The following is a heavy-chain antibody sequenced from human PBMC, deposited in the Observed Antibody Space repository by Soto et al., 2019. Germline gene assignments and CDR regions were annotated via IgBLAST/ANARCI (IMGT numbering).Heavy chain of an antibody. V-gene: IGHV4-59*11. Sequence: QVQLQESGPGLVKPSETLSLTCTVSGGSISGHYWTWIRQPPGKGLEWIGYIFYTGSTNYNPSPKSRVTISVDTSQHQCSLKLSSVTAADTAMYYCARVGCSGWSPDYWGPGTLVTVSS. D-gene: IGHD6-19*01. CDR1: GGSISGHY. CDR2: IFYTGST. J-gene: IGHJ4*02. CDR3: ARVGCSGWSPDY.